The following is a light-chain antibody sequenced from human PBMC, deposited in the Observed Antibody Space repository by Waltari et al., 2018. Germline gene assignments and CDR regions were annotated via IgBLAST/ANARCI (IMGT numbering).Light chain of an antibody. CDR3: QQYNSYQRT. V-gene: IGKV1-5*01. CDR2: DAH. CDR1: QSISSW. J-gene: IGKJ2*01. Sequence: DIQMTQSPSTLSASVGDRVTITCRASQSISSWLAWYQQKPGKAPKLLIYDAHSLESGVPSRFSGRGSGTEFTLTISSLQPDDFATYYCQQYNSYQRTFGQGTKLEIK.